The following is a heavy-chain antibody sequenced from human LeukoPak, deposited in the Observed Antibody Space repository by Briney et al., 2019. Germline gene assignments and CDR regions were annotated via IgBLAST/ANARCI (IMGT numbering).Heavy chain of an antibody. CDR1: GGSISSYY. J-gene: IGHJ4*02. Sequence: SETLSLTCTVSGGSISSYYWSWIRQPPGKGLEWIGYIYYSGSTNYNPSLKSRVTISVDTSKNQFSLKLSSVTAADTAVYYCASSTRYSSGWYPIDYWGQGTLVTVSS. D-gene: IGHD6-19*01. CDR3: ASSTRYSSGWYPIDY. CDR2: IYYSGST. V-gene: IGHV4-59*01.